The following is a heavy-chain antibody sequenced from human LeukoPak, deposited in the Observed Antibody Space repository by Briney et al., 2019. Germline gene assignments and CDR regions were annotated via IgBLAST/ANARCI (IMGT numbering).Heavy chain of an antibody. CDR1: GFTFSSYA. CDR3: ARDAVEWLLSNSDY. Sequence: SGRSLRLSCAASGFTFSSYAMHWVRQAPGKGLEWVAVISYDGSNKYYADSVKGRFTISRDNSKNTLYLQMNSLRAEDTAVYYCARDAVEWLLSNSDYWGQGTLVTVSS. V-gene: IGHV3-30-3*01. D-gene: IGHD3-3*01. CDR2: ISYDGSNK. J-gene: IGHJ4*02.